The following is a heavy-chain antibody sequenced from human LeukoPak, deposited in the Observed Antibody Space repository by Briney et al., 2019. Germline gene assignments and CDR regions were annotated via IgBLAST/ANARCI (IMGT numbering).Heavy chain of an antibody. CDR1: GGTFSSYA. D-gene: IGHD1-26*01. CDR2: IMPILGIA. V-gene: IGHV1-69*04. J-gene: IGHJ6*02. CDR3: ARVGVRATSYYYYGMDV. Sequence: ASVKVSCKASGGTFSSYAISWVRQAPGQGLEWMGRIMPILGIANYAQKFQGRVTITADKSTSTAYMELSSLRSEDTAVYYCARVGVRATSYYYYGMDVWGQGTTVTVSS.